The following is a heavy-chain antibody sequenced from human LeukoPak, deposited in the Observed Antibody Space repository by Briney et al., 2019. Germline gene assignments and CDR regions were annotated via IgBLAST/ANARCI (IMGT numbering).Heavy chain of an antibody. CDR3: AKGGQWELLRAPFDY. J-gene: IGHJ4*02. V-gene: IGHV3-23*01. CDR1: GFTFSNYG. D-gene: IGHD1-26*01. Sequence: GGSLRLSCAASGFTFSNYGMSWVRQAPGKGLEWVAGISDSGGRTNYADSVKGRFTISRDNSKNTLYLQMNSLRAEDTAVYYCAKGGQWELLRAPFDYWGQGTLVTVSS. CDR2: ISDSGGRT.